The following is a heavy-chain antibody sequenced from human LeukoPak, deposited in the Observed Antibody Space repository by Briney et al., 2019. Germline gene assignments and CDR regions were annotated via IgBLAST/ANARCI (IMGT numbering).Heavy chain of an antibody. CDR2: ISGSGGST. V-gene: IGHV3-23*01. D-gene: IGHD2-15*01. CDR3: AKGPSIVVVVAALGY. J-gene: IGHJ4*02. Sequence: GGPLRLSCAASGFTFSSYAMSWVRQAPGKGLEWVSAISGSGGSTYYADSVKGRFTISRDNSKNTLYLQMNSLRAEDTAVYYCAKGPSIVVVVAALGYWGQGTLVTVSS. CDR1: GFTFSSYA.